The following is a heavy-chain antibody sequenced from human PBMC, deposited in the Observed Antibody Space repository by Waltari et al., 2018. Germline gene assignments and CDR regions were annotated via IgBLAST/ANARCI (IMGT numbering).Heavy chain of an antibody. CDR2: INHSGGS. V-gene: IGHV4-34*01. CDR1: GGSFSGYY. CDR3: ERAKLVVYATFDY. D-gene: IGHD2-8*02. J-gene: IGHJ4*02. Sequence: QVQLQQWGAGLLKPSETLSLTCAVYGGSFSGYYWSWIRPPPGKGAEGIGEINHSGGSTYDPSLPTRVTISVATSKNQFSLKLSSVTAAETAVYYCERAKLVVYATFDYWGQGPLVTVSS.